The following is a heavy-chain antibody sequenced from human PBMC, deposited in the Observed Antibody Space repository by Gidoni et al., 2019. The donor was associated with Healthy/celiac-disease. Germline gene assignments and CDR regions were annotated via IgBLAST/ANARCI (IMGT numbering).Heavy chain of an antibody. CDR1: GFPFGDYA. V-gene: IGHV3-49*05. CDR2: IRSKAYGGTT. Sequence: EVQLVESGGGLVKPGRSLRLSCTASGFPFGDYALGWFRQAPGKGLEWVGFIRSKAYGGTTEYAASVKGRFTISRDDSKSIADLQMNSLKTEDTAVYYCTSINPGDDYYYYYGMDVWGQGTTVTVSS. CDR3: TSINPGDDYYYYYGMDV. D-gene: IGHD3-16*01. J-gene: IGHJ6*02.